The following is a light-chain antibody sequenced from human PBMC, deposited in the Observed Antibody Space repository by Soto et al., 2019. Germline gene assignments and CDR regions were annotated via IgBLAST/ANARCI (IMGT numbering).Light chain of an antibody. CDR2: GAS. CDR3: QQYGSSGT. CDR1: QSVINNY. V-gene: IGKV3-20*01. J-gene: IGKJ1*01. Sequence: EIVLTQSAGTLSLSPGERATLSFRASQSVINNYLAWYQQKPGQAPRLLIYGASNRATGIQDRFSGSGSGTYFTLTISRLVPEDFAVYYCQQYGSSGTFGQGTKV.